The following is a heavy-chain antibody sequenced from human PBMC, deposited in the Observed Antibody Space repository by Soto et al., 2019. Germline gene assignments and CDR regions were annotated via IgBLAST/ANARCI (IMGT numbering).Heavy chain of an antibody. Sequence: QVQLQESGPGLVKPSQTLSLTCTVSGGSISSGGYYWSWIRQHPGKAREWIGYIYYSGSTYYNPSLKSRVTLSLDTSTIRFSLKLSSVTAADRAVYYCARVCGGGCRNGMDVWGQGTTVTVSS. V-gene: IGHV4-31*03. CDR2: IYYSGST. J-gene: IGHJ6*02. D-gene: IGHD2-21*02. CDR3: ARVCGGGCRNGMDV. CDR1: GGSISSGGYY.